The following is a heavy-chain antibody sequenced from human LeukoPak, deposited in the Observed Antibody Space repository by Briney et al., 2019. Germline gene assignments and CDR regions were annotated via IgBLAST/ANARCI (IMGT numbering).Heavy chain of an antibody. CDR2: IYHSGST. CDR3: ASPWG. CDR1: GYSISSGYY. D-gene: IGHD7-27*01. J-gene: IGHJ4*02. V-gene: IGHV4-38-2*02. Sequence: PSETLSLTCTVSGYSISSGYYWGWIRQPPGKGLEWIGSIYHSGSTYYNPSLKSRVTISVDTSKNQFSLKLSSVTAADTAVYYCASPWGWGQGTLVTVSS.